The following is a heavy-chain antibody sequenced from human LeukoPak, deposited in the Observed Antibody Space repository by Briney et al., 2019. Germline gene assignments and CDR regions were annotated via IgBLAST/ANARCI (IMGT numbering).Heavy chain of an antibody. CDR3: AKDLYYDSSGPIDY. Sequence: SGGSLRLSCAASGFTFSSYSMNWVRQAPGKGLEWVSAISGSGGSTYYADSVKGRFTISRDNSKNTLYLQMNSLRAEDTAVYYCAKDLYYDSSGPIDYWGQGTLVTVSS. V-gene: IGHV3-23*01. CDR1: GFTFSSYS. D-gene: IGHD3-22*01. J-gene: IGHJ4*02. CDR2: ISGSGGST.